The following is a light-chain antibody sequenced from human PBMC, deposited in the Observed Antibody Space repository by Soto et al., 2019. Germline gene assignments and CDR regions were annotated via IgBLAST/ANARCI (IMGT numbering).Light chain of an antibody. Sequence: QSVLTQPASVSGSPAQSITISCTGTSSDVGGYNYVSWYQQHPGEAPKLMIYDVSNRPSGVSNRFSGSKSGNTASLTISGLQAEDEADYYCGSYTSSSTYVFGTGTKVTV. J-gene: IGLJ1*01. V-gene: IGLV2-14*01. CDR2: DVS. CDR1: SSDVGGYNY. CDR3: GSYTSSSTYV.